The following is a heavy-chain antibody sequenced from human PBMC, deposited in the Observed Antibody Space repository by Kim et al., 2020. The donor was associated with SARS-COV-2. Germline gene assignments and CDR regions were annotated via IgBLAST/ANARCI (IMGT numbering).Heavy chain of an antibody. V-gene: IGHV1-18*01. CDR1: GYTFSNYG. CDR2: ISGSNGAT. D-gene: IGHD2-8*01. J-gene: IGHJ4*02. Sequence: ASVKVSCKASGYTFSNYGISWVRLAPGQGLERMGWISGSNGATKYAQKFQGRVTMTTDTSADTAYMELRSLRSDDTALYYCARAHYSTNSPFFYWGQGTL. CDR3: ARAHYSTNSPFFY.